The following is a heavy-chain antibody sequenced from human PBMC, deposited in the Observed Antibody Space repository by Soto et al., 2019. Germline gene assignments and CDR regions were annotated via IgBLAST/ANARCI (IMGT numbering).Heavy chain of an antibody. V-gene: IGHV3-74*01. CDR2: IKGDGIIT. CDR1: GFTFSSYW. CDR3: ARGAFGAYYFDY. D-gene: IGHD3-3*01. Sequence: EVQLVESGGGLVQPGGSLRLSCAASGFTFSSYWIHWVRQAPGTGLVLVSRIKGDGIITNYADSVKGRVTISRDNAKNTVYLQVNSLRAEDTAVYYCARGAFGAYYFDYWGQGTLVTVSS. J-gene: IGHJ4*02.